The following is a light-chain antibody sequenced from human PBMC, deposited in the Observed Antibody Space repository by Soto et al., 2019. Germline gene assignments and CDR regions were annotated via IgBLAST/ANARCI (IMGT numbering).Light chain of an antibody. J-gene: IGKJ4*01. Sequence: IVLTQSPATMSLCQGNRATISCRASQNISSYLIWYQQKPGQAPRLLIYGASNRATGIPDRFSGSGSGTDFTLTISSLEPEDFAVYYCKQRVFRVTFGGGHTGDIK. CDR2: GAS. CDR3: KQRVFRVT. V-gene: IGKV3-11*01. CDR1: QNISSY.